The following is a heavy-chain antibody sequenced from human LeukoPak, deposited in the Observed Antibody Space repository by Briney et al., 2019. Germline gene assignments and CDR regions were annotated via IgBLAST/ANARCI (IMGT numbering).Heavy chain of an antibody. CDR1: GGSISSSDW. J-gene: IGHJ4*02. CDR3: ARGRYSGSYYDY. CDR2: IYHGGST. D-gene: IGHD1-26*01. V-gene: IGHV4-4*02. Sequence: SGTLSLTCAVSGGSISSSDWWSWVRQPPGRGLEWIGEIYHGGSTNYNPSLKSRVTISVDRSKNQFSLKLSSVTAADTAVYYCARGRYSGSYYDYWGQGTLVTVSS.